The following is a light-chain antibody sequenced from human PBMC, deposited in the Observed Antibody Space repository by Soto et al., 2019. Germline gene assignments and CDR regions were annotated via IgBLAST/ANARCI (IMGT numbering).Light chain of an antibody. CDR3: QQRSNSIT. Sequence: EIVLTQSPGTLSLSPGERDTISCLASQSVSSSYLAWYQQKPGQAPRLLIYGASSRATGIPDRFSGSGSGTEFTLTISSLQSEDFAVYYCQQRSNSITFGQGTRLEIK. CDR1: QSVSSSY. J-gene: IGKJ5*01. V-gene: IGKV3D-20*02. CDR2: GAS.